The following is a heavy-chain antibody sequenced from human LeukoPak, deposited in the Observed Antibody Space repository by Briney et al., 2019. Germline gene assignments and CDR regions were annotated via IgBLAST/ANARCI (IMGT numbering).Heavy chain of an antibody. CDR1: GGTFSSYA. D-gene: IGHD1-26*01. Sequence: ASVKVSCKASGGTFSSYAISWVRQAPGQGLEWMGGIIPIFGTANYAQKFQGRVTITADKSTSTAYMELSSLRSEDTAVYYCARDRVGATRLDAFDIWGQGTMVTVSS. CDR2: IIPIFGTA. CDR3: ARDRVGATRLDAFDI. J-gene: IGHJ3*02. V-gene: IGHV1-69*06.